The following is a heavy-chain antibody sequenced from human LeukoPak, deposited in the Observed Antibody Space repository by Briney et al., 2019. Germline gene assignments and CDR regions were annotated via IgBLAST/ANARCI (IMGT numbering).Heavy chain of an antibody. J-gene: IGHJ3*02. D-gene: IGHD2-15*01. V-gene: IGHV3-30*04. CDR1: GFTFSSYD. CDR2: ISYDVTTK. CDR3: ARACSGGSCYFSAFDI. Sequence: GGSLRLSCAASGFTFSSYDMHWVRQAPGKGLEWVAVISYDVTTKYYADSVKGRFTISRDNSNNTLYLQMNSLRAEDTAIYYCARACSGGSCYFSAFDIWGQGTMATVSS.